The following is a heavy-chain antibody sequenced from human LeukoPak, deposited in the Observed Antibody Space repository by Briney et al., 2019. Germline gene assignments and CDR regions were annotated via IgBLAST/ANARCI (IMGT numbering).Heavy chain of an antibody. CDR3: ARDSGDTAMVPELYYFDY. CDR1: GGSISSSSYY. V-gene: IGHV4-39*07. D-gene: IGHD5-18*01. Sequence: SETLSLTCTVSGGSISSSSYYWGWIRQPPGKGLEWIGSIYYSGSTYYNPSLKSRVTTSVDTSKNQFSLKLSSVTAADTAVYYCARDSGDTAMVPELYYFDYWGQGTLVTVSS. CDR2: IYYSGST. J-gene: IGHJ4*02.